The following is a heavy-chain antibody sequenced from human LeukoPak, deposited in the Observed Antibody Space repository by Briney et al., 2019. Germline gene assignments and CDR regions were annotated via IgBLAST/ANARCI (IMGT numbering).Heavy chain of an antibody. J-gene: IGHJ4*02. CDR1: GFTFSSYS. Sequence: GRSLRLSCAASGFTFSSYSMNWVRQAPGKGLEWVSSISSSSSYIYYADSVKGRFTISRDNAKNSLYLQMNSLRAEDTAVYYCARDIYYDSSGYPYWGQGTLVTVSS. V-gene: IGHV3-21*01. CDR2: ISSSSSYI. CDR3: ARDIYYDSSGYPY. D-gene: IGHD3-22*01.